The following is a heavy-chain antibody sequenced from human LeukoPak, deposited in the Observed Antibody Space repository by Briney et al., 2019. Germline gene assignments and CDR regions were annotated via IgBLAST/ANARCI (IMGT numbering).Heavy chain of an antibody. Sequence: RPGGSLRLSCVASGFTYSSFAMNWVRQAPGTGLEWVSSISDSGDSTYYADSVQGRFTISRDNSKNTLYLQMSSLRAEDTAVYYCAKDRAGRRWTHFPFDNWGQGTLVTVSS. J-gene: IGHJ4*02. CDR3: AKDRAGRRWTHFPFDN. D-gene: IGHD5-24*01. CDR2: ISDSGDST. V-gene: IGHV3-23*01. CDR1: GFTYSSFA.